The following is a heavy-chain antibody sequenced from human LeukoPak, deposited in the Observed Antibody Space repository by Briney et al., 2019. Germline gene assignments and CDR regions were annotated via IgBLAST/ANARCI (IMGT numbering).Heavy chain of an antibody. CDR1: GYTFSGHY. Sequence: ASVKVSCKASGYTFSGHYMHWVRQAPGQGLEWMGWINPDRGGTNSAQKFQGRVTMTRDTSISTAYMELTRLTSDDTAVYYCARDGNFDYWGQGTLVAVSS. V-gene: IGHV1-2*02. CDR2: INPDRGGT. J-gene: IGHJ4*02. CDR3: ARDGNFDY.